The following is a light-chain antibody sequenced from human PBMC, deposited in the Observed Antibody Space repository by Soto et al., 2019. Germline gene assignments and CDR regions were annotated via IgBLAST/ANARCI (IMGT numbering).Light chain of an antibody. CDR1: QNVRNNY. J-gene: IGKJ1*01. Sequence: EAELTQYPGTLSLSPGERATLSCMASQNVRNNYIGWYQQKPGQAPRLLIYGASIRATGIPDRFSGSGSGTDFTLTISRLEPEDFAVYYCQGYGNSRTFGQGTKVDIK. CDR2: GAS. CDR3: QGYGNSRT. V-gene: IGKV3-20*01.